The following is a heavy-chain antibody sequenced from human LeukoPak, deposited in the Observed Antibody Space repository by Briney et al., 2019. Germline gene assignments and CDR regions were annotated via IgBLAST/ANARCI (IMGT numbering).Heavy chain of an antibody. CDR1: GFTVSSNY. CDR2: IYSGGST. D-gene: IGHD3-10*01. J-gene: IGHJ6*04. V-gene: IGHV3-53*01. CDR3: ARALSGRYGMDV. Sequence: PGGSVRLSCAASGFTVSSNYMSWVRQAPGKGLEWVSVIYSGGSTYYADSVKGRFTISRDNSKNTLYLQMNSLRAEDTAVYYCARALSGRYGMDVWGKGTTVTVSS.